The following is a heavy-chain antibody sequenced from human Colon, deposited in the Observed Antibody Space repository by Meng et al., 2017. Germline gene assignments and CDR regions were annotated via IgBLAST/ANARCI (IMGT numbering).Heavy chain of an antibody. J-gene: IGHJ5*01. CDR2: FYHSRST. D-gene: IGHD2-21*02. V-gene: IGHV4-39*07. CDR3: ARGVVTVIPDRDWFDS. CDR1: GGSISSRGLY. Sequence: SETLSLTCTVSGGSISSRGLYWAWLRQPPGKGLEWIGSFYHSRSTYYTPSLKSRVTISVDTSKSQISLRLTSVTAADTAIYYCARGVVTVIPDRDWFDSWGQGTLVTVSS.